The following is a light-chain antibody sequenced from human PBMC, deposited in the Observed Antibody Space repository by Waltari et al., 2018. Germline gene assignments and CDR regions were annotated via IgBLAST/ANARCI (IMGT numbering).Light chain of an antibody. CDR3: LIYYGGIVV. Sequence: HTVVTQGPSLTVSPGGTITLPCPSSTDAVTSGNSPNWFQQKPGQAPRPLMYTTNNKHSWTPARFAGSLLGGKAALTLSGVQPEDEADYYCLIYYGGIVVFGGGTKLTVL. J-gene: IGLJ2*01. V-gene: IGLV7-43*01. CDR1: TDAVTSGNS. CDR2: TTN.